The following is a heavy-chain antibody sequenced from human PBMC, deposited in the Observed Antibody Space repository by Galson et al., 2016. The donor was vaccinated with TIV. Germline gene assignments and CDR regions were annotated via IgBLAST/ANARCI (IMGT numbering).Heavy chain of an antibody. CDR3: AKDRNTAMDTYYWYYGMDV. D-gene: IGHD5-18*01. V-gene: IGHV1-69*13. CDR2: IIPLCSTA. CDR1: GVTFSDFG. J-gene: IGHJ6*02. Sequence: SVKVSCKASGVTFSDFGFSWVRQAPGQGLEWLGDIIPLCSTANYAQKVKGRFTITGDESTSTTYMEMSSLRAEDTAMYYCAKDRNTAMDTYYWYYGMDVWGLGTTVTVSS.